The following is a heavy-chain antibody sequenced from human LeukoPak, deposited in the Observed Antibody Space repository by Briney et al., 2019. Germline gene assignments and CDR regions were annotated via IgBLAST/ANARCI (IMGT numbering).Heavy chain of an antibody. V-gene: IGHV1-18*01. CDR3: ARDTYSSGYYSRLDY. CDR2: ISAYNGNT. J-gene: IGHJ4*02. D-gene: IGHD3-22*01. Sequence: AASVKVSCKASGYTFTSYGISWVRQAPGQGLEWMGWISAYNGNTNYAQKLQGRVTMTTDTSTGTAYMELRSLRSDDTAVYYCARDTYSSGYYSRLDYWGQGTLVTVSS. CDR1: GYTFTSYG.